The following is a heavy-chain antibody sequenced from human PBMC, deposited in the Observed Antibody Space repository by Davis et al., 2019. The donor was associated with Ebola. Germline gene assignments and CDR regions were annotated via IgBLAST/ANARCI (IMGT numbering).Heavy chain of an antibody. J-gene: IGHJ4*02. D-gene: IGHD5-12*01. CDR1: GFTFSSYS. CDR3: VRARPTVATDF. Sequence: GESLKISCEASGFTFSSYSMNWVRQPPGKGLEWVAIISFDGRNKYYADSVKGRFTISRDYSKNTPYLQMNRLRVEDTAVYYCVRARPTVATDFWGQGTLVTVSS. CDR2: ISFDGRNK. V-gene: IGHV3-30*03.